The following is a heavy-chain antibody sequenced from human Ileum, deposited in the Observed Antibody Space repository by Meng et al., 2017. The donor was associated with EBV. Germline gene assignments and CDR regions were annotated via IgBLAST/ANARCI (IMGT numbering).Heavy chain of an antibody. CDR3: ARVEVGITSGDY. CDR2: ISAYNGNT. CDR1: GYTFTNYG. V-gene: IGHV1-18*01. J-gene: IGHJ4*02. Sequence: AQLVQCGGEVKKPGASVKVSCKASGYTFTNYGITWVRQAPGQGLEWMGWISAYNGNTNYAQTLQGRVTMTTDKSTSTAYMELGSLRSDDTAVYYCARVEVGITSGDYWGQGTLVTVSS. D-gene: IGHD1-26*01.